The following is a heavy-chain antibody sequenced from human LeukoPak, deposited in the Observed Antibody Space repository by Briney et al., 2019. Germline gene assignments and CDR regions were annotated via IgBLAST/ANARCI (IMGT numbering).Heavy chain of an antibody. D-gene: IGHD6-19*01. J-gene: IGHJ4*02. CDR3: ARGGTPGYSSGRIDY. CDR2: IYSAGNT. Sequence: GGSLRLSCVASGFTVSSNYMSWIRQAPGKGLEWVSVIYSAGNTYYADSVKGRFTISRHNSENTLYLHMSSLRVEDTAVYFCARGGTPGYSSGRIDYWGQGTLVTVSS. V-gene: IGHV3-53*04. CDR1: GFTVSSNY.